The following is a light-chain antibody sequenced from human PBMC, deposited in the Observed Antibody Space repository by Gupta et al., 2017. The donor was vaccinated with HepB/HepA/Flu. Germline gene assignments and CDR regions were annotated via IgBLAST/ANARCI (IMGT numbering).Light chain of an antibody. J-gene: IGKJ4*01. V-gene: IGKV1-39*01. CDR3: QQSYSTPLT. CDR2: AAS. CDR1: QTMNNF. Sequence: IQLTQSPSSLSASVGDSVTITCRASQTMNNFLHWYQQKPGEAPKLLICAASSLQSGVPSRFRGSGSGTDFTLTINSLQPEDFATYYCQQSYSTPLTVGGGTKVEIK.